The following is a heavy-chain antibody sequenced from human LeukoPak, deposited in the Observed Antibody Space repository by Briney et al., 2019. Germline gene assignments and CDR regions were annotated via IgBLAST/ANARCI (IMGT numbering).Heavy chain of an antibody. CDR2: FDPEDGET. V-gene: IGHV1-24*01. J-gene: IGHJ6*03. Sequence: ASVKVSCKVSGYTLTELSMHWVRQAPGKGLEWMGSFDPEDGETIYAQKFQGRVTMTEDTSTDTAYMELSSLRSEDTAVYYCATDLTANANYYYMDVWGKGTTVTVSS. D-gene: IGHD5-18*01. CDR1: GYTLTELS. CDR3: ATDLTANANYYYMDV.